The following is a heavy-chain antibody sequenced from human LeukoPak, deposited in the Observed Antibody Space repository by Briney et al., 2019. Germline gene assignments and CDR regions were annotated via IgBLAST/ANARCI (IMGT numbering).Heavy chain of an antibody. CDR2: VSGSVIGT. CDR3: ATDGGPDCGGYCPDFDF. V-gene: IGHV3-23*01. Sequence: GGSLRLSCAASGFTFNNYAMSWVRQAPGKGLEWVSAVSGSVIGTYYADSVRGRFTISRDTSRNTLYLQMNSLRAEDTAVYYCATDGGPDCGGYCPDFDFWGQGTLATVS. D-gene: IGHD2-21*02. CDR1: GFTFNNYA. J-gene: IGHJ4*02.